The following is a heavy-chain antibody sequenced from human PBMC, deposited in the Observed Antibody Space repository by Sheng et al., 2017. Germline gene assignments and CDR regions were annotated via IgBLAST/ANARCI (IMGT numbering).Heavy chain of an antibody. CDR3: ARGRYHYGSGSYRY. J-gene: IGHJ4*02. CDR1: GGSFSGYY. D-gene: IGHD3-10*01. V-gene: IGHV4-34*01. CDR2: INHSGST. Sequence: QVQLQQWGAGLLKPSETLSLTCAVYGGSFSGYYWSWIRQPPGKGLEWIGEINHSGSTNYNPSLKSRVTISVDTSKNQFSLKLSSVTAADTAVYYCARGRYHYGSGSYRYWGQGTLVTVSS.